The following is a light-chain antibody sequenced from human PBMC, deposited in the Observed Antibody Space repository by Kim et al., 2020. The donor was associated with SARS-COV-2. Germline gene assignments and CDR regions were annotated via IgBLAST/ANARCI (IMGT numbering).Light chain of an antibody. CDR3: QQYYSTPLT. V-gene: IGKV4-1*01. J-gene: IGKJ5*01. CDR2: WAS. Sequence: ATINCKSSQSVLYSSNNKNYLAWYQQKPGQPPKLLIYWASTRESGVPDRFSGSGSGTDFTLTISSLQAEDVAFYYCQQYYSTPLTFGQRTRLEIK. CDR1: QSVLYSSNNKNY.